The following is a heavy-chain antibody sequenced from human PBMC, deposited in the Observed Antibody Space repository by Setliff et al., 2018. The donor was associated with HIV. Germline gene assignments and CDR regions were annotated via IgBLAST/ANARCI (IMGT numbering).Heavy chain of an antibody. J-gene: IGHJ4*02. CDR3: ARLRINDY. CDR1: GFTFTSYW. Sequence: GGSLRLSCAASGFTFTSYWMIWVRQAPGKGLEWVANINQDGSEKNYVDSVKGRFTISRDNAKNSLYLQMDSLRVEDTTVYYCARLRINDYWGQGTPVTVSS. V-gene: IGHV3-7*01. CDR2: INQDGSEK.